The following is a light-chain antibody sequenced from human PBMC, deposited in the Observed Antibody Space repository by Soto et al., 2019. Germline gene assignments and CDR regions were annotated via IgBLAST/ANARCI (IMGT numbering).Light chain of an antibody. J-gene: IGKJ4*01. CDR2: GAS. CDR3: QQYCSSRT. CDR1: QSVSSNY. V-gene: IGKV3-20*01. Sequence: EIVLTHSEVTMSLYPVEMTTLSCRASQSVSSNYLAWYQQKPGQTPRLLIYGASNRATGIPDRFSGSGSGTDFTLTISRLEPEDFVVYYCQQYCSSRTVGGGTKVDI.